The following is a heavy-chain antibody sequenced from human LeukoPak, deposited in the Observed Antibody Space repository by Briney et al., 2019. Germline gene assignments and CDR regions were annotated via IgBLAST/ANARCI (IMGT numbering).Heavy chain of an antibody. CDR2: IIPILGTA. D-gene: IGHD3-22*01. CDR3: ATTRDYYDTSGYTLLQD. V-gene: IGHV1-69*13. CDR1: GGTFSTYA. Sequence: ASVKVSCKASGGTFSTYAISWVRQAPGQGLEWMGGIIPILGTANYARRFQGRVTLTADESSSTAYMALSSLRSEDTAMYYCATTRDYYDTSGYTLLQDWGQGTLVTVSS. J-gene: IGHJ1*01.